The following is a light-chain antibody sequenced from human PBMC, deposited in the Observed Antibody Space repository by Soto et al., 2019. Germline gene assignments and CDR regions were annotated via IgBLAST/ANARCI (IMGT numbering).Light chain of an antibody. J-gene: IGKJ2*01. CDR2: AAS. CDR3: QESHST. V-gene: IGKV1-39*01. CDR1: QSIGTY. Sequence: DAPMTQSPSSQSASVGDSVTITCRASQSIGTYLDWYQHKPGKAPKLLIYAASSLQSGVPSRFSGSGSGTDFTLTISSLQPEDFATYYCQESHSTFGQGTKLEIK.